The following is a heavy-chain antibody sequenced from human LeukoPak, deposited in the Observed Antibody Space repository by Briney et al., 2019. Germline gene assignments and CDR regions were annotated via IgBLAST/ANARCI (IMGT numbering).Heavy chain of an antibody. CDR3: AASGNYNRYYFDC. V-gene: IGHV3-48*04. J-gene: IGHJ4*02. CDR2: ISSSSSTI. D-gene: IGHD1-26*01. CDR1: GFTFSSYS. Sequence: GGSLRLSCAASGFTFSSYSMNWVRQAPGKGLEWVSYISSSSSTIYYADSVKGRFTISRDNAKNSLYLQMNSLRAEDTAVYYCAASGNYNRYYFDCWGQGTLVTVSS.